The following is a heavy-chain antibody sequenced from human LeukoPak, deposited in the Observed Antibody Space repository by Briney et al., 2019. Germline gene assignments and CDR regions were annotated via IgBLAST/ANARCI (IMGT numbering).Heavy chain of an antibody. J-gene: IGHJ4*02. CDR3: ARSAPNDYGRLGFDC. Sequence: SETLSLTCTVSGGSISSISYYWGWLRQPPGKGLEWIGTIYYSGSTYYNPSLKSRVTISVDTSKNQFSLKLSSVTAADTAVYHCARSAPNDYGRLGFDCWGQGTLVTVSS. D-gene: IGHD4-17*01. CDR2: IYYSGST. V-gene: IGHV4-39*01. CDR1: GGSISSISYY.